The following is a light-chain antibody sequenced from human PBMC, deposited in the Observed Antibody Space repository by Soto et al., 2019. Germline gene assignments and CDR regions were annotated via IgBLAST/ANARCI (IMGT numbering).Light chain of an antibody. CDR3: QQTYSAHT. CDR2: RAS. Sequence: DIQMTQSPSSLSASVGDRVTITCRASQSISTHLIWYQQKPGKAPKLLIYRASSLEIGVPSRFSGSGSETDFTPTISSLQPEDFATYFCQQTYSAHTFGGGTKV. CDR1: QSISTH. J-gene: IGKJ4*01. V-gene: IGKV1-39*01.